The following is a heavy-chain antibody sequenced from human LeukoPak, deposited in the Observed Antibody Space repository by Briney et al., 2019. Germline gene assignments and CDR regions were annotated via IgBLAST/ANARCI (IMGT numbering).Heavy chain of an antibody. CDR3: AGVNYDYYYYMDV. Sequence: TSQTLSLTCTVSGGSISSGDYYWSWIRQPPGEGLGWIGYIYYSGSTYYNPSLSSRVTISVHTSKNQFSLKLSSVTAADTAVHYCAGVNYDYYYYMDVWGKGTTVTVSS. CDR2: IYYSGST. J-gene: IGHJ6*03. V-gene: IGHV4-30-4*08. CDR1: GGSISSGDYY. D-gene: IGHD4-23*01.